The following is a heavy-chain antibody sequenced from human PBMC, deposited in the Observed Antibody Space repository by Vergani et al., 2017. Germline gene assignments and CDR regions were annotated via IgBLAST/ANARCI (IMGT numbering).Heavy chain of an antibody. D-gene: IGHD6-13*01. V-gene: IGHV1-69*18. J-gene: IGHJ6*02. CDR3: ARVVPPGIAAAGTGYYYYGMDV. CDR1: GGTFSSYA. Sequence: VQLVESGGGLVKPGGSLRLSCAASGGTFSSYAISWVRQAPGQGLEWMGRIIPIFGTANYAQKFQGRVTITADESTSTAYMELSSLRSEDTAVYYCARVVPPGIAAAGTGYYYYGMDVWGQGTTVTVSS. CDR2: IIPIFGTA.